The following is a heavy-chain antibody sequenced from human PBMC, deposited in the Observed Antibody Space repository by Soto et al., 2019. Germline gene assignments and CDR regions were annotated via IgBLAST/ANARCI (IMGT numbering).Heavy chain of an antibody. J-gene: IGHJ4*02. V-gene: IGHV3-73*02. CDR1: GFTFSDSA. CDR3: TRRRDWTAMDPLDY. CDR2: IRSKVNTYAT. Sequence: EVQLVESGGGLVQPGGSLKLSCAASGFTFSDSAMHWVRQASGKGLEWVGRIRSKVNTYATAYAASVKGRFTISRDDSTNTAYLQMNSLKTEDKAVYYCTRRRDWTAMDPLDYWGQGTLVTVSS. D-gene: IGHD5-18*01.